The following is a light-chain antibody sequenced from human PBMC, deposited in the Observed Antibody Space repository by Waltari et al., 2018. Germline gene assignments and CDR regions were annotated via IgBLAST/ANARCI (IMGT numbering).Light chain of an antibody. CDR1: RSNIGTNT. Sequence: QSVLTQPPSASGTPGQRVTIPCSGSRSNIGTNTVNWYQQLPGTAPRLLIYSNSLRPSGVPDRFSGSKSGTSASLAISGVQSEDEADYYCAAWDDTLRGSWVFGGGTKLTVL. V-gene: IGLV1-44*01. CDR2: SNS. CDR3: AAWDDTLRGSWV. J-gene: IGLJ3*02.